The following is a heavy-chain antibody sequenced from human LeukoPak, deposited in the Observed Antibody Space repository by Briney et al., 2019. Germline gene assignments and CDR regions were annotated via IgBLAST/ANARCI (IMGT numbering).Heavy chain of an antibody. D-gene: IGHD3-22*01. CDR2: INHSGST. Sequence: PSETLSLTCAVYGGSFSGYYWSWIRQPPGKGLEWIGEINHSGSTNYNPSLKSRVTISVDTSKNQFSLKLSSVTAADTAVYYCVREPLYYDSSGSTTWGQGTLVTVSS. J-gene: IGHJ5*02. CDR1: GGSFSGYY. CDR3: VREPLYYDSSGSTT. V-gene: IGHV4-34*01.